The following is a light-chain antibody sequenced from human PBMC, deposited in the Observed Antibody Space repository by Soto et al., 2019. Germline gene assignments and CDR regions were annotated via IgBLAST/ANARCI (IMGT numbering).Light chain of an antibody. J-gene: IGKJ5*01. CDR2: GAS. CDR1: QTVSSNY. CDR3: KSKRIT. Sequence: EILLTQSPDTLSLSPGERATLSCRASQTVSSNYLAWCQQRPGQAPRLLIYGASTRAAGIPDRFSGSGSGTDFTLTISRLEPEDFAVYSCKSKRITFGHGARLEIK. V-gene: IGKV3-20*01.